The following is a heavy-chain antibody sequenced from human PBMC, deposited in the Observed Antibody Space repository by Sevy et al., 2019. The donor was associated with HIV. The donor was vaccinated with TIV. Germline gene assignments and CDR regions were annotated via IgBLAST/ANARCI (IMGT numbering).Heavy chain of an antibody. Sequence: SETLSLTCGASGGSISSISNYWGWIRQPPGRELEWIGSLYYEGTTYYNPSLQSRVRISGNTSKNLFSLDLTSVTAADTAVYYCASLSPFYHYMDVWGKGTTVTVSS. CDR3: ASLSPFYHYMDV. J-gene: IGHJ6*03. CDR2: LYYEGTT. V-gene: IGHV4-39*01. CDR1: GGSISSISNY.